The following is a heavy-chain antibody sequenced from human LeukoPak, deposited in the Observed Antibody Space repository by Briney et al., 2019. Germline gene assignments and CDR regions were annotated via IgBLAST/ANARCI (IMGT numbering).Heavy chain of an antibody. CDR2: IWYDGSNK. J-gene: IGHJ5*02. CDR3: ARDGTVTAGPFDP. D-gene: IGHD4-17*01. CDR1: GFTLSSFG. V-gene: IGHV3-33*08. Sequence: GGSLRLSCAVSGFTLSSFGMHWLRQAPGKGLEWVAFIWYDGSNKYYADSVKGRFTISRDNSKNTLYLQMNSLTAEDTAVYYCARDGTVTAGPFDPWGGGTLVTVSS.